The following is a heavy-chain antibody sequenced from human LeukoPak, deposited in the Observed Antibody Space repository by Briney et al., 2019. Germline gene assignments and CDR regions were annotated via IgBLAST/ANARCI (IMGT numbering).Heavy chain of an antibody. CDR1: GFTFSSYA. CDR3: AKDEVAVTPEVDAFDI. V-gene: IGHV3-23*01. D-gene: IGHD4-17*01. J-gene: IGHJ3*02. CDR2: ISGSGGST. Sequence: AGGSLRLSCAVSGFTFSSYAMSWVRQAPGKGLEWVSAISGSGGSTYYADSVKGRFTISRDNSKNTLYLQMNSLRAEDTAVYYCAKDEVAVTPEVDAFDIWGQGTMVTVSS.